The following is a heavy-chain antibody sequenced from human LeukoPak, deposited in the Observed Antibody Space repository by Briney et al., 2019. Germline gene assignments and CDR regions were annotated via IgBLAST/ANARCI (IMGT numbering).Heavy chain of an antibody. J-gene: IGHJ4*02. V-gene: IGHV1-46*01. CDR2: INPSGGST. CDR1: GYTFTSYY. D-gene: IGHD3-9*01. Sequence: ASVKVSCKASGYTFTSYYMHWVRQAPGQGLEWLGIINPSGGSTSYAQKFQGRVTMTRDTSTSTVYMELSSLRSEDTAVYYCARGVSRYFDLGPSHPQRGDYWGQGTLVTVSS. CDR3: ARGVSRYFDLGPSHPQRGDY.